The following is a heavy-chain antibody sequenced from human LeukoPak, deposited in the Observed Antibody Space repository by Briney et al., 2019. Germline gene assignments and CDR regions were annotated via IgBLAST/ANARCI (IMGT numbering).Heavy chain of an antibody. CDR3: ARGSGSYLYYYMDV. V-gene: IGHV3-21*01. CDR1: GFTFSSYS. Sequence: GGSLRLSCAASGFTFSSYSMNWVRQAPGKGLKWVSSISSSSGYIYYADSVKGRFTISRDNAKNSLYLQMNSLRAEDTAVYYCARGSGSYLYYYMDVWGKGTTVTVSS. CDR2: ISSSSGYI. J-gene: IGHJ6*03. D-gene: IGHD3-10*01.